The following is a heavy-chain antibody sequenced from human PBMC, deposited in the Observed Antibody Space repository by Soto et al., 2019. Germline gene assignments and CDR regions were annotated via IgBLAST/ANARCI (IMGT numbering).Heavy chain of an antibody. Sequence: TGGSLRLSCAASGFTFSNAWMNWVRQAPGKGLEWVGRVKSKTDGGTTDYAAPVKGRFTISRDDSKNTLYLQMNSLKTEDTAVYYCTTDLSSGWDHFDYWGQGTLVTVSS. J-gene: IGHJ4*02. CDR2: VKSKTDGGTT. V-gene: IGHV3-15*07. CDR3: TTDLSSGWDHFDY. CDR1: GFTFSNAW. D-gene: IGHD6-19*01.